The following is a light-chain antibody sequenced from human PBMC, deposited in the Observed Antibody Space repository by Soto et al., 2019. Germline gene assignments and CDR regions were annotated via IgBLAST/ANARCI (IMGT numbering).Light chain of an antibody. CDR2: AAS. J-gene: IGKJ1*01. V-gene: IGKV1-39*01. Sequence: DIQMTQSPSSLSASVGGRVTITCRASQTISGYLNWYQQEPGKAPKLLINAASSVQSGVPSRFSGSGYGTDFTLTISSLQPDDFATYYCQHYNSYSEAFGQGTKVDIK. CDR3: QHYNSYSEA. CDR1: QTISGY.